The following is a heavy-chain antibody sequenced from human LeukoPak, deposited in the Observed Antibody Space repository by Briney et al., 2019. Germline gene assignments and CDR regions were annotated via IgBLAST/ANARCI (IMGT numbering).Heavy chain of an antibody. CDR1: GYTFTSYG. D-gene: IGHD3-22*01. CDR2: ISANDGNT. CDR3: ARGRPYYYDSSGYLFDY. V-gene: IGHV1-18*01. Sequence: GASVKVSCKASGYTFTSYGISWVRQAPGQGLEWMGWISANDGNTDYPQKLQGRVTMTTDTSTNTAYMELRSLRSDDTAVYYCARGRPYYYDSSGYLFDYWGQGTLVTVSS. J-gene: IGHJ4*02.